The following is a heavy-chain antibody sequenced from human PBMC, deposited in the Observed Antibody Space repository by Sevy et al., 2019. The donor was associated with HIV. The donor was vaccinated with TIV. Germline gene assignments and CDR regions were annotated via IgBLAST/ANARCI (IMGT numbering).Heavy chain of an antibody. D-gene: IGHD1-26*01. J-gene: IGHJ4*02. Sequence: GGSLRLSCAASGFIFRSYWMTWVRQAPGKGLEWVANIKQDGSEKYYVDSVKGRFTISRDNTKNSLYLLMNSLRDEDTAMYYCARDPASSGGDYWGQGTLVAVSS. V-gene: IGHV3-7*03. CDR2: IKQDGSEK. CDR1: GFIFRSYW. CDR3: ARDPASSGGDY.